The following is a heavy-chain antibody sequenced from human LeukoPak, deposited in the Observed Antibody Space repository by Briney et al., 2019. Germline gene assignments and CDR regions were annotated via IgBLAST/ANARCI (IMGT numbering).Heavy chain of an antibody. D-gene: IGHD5-18*01. CDR3: ARHSFPPQEGYSYGCNEY. J-gene: IGHJ4*02. CDR1: GGSISSSSYY. Sequence: SETLSLTCTVSGGSISSSSYYWGWIRQPPGKGLEWIGSIYYSGSTYYNPSLKSRVTISVDTSKNQFSLKLSSVTAADTAVYYCARHSFPPQEGYSYGCNEYWGQGTLVTVSS. V-gene: IGHV4-39*01. CDR2: IYYSGST.